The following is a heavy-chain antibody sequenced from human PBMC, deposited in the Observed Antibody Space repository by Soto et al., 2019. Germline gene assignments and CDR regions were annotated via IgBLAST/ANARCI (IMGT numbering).Heavy chain of an antibody. D-gene: IGHD2-8*02. CDR3: ARRRNLASGPYNCFAP. J-gene: IGHJ5*02. Sequence: QITLKESGPTLVRPTQTLTLTCTFSGFSLSTTGVGVGWIRQPPGNALEWVALIYWNDEKDYSPYLRSRLTITKDTSNNQVVLTLTNVDPVDTATYYCARRRNLASGPYNCFAPWGQGTLVTVSS. CDR1: GFSLSTTGVG. CDR2: IYWNDEK. V-gene: IGHV2-5*01.